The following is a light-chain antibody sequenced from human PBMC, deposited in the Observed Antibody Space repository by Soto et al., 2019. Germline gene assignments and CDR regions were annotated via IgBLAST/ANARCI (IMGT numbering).Light chain of an antibody. J-gene: IGLJ3*02. CDR2: EVN. V-gene: IGLV2-8*01. CDR1: SSDVGGFNY. CDR3: SSYAGSNTLG. Sequence: QSVLTQPPSASGSPGQSVTISCTGTSSDVGGFNYVSWYQQHTGKAPKLMIYEVNKRPSGVPARFSGSKSGNTASLTVSGLQAEDEAEYVCSSYAGSNTLGFGGGTKLTVL.